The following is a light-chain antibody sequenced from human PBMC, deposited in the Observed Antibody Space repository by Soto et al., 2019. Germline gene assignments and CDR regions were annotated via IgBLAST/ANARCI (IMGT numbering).Light chain of an antibody. J-gene: IGLJ2*01. CDR2: LNSDGGQ. CDR3: QTWVTGIHI. CDR1: RGHSNYA. Sequence: QSVLTQSPSASASLRASVKLTCTLSRGHSNYAIAWHQQQPEKGPRFLMKLNSDGGQRKGDGIPDRFSGSSSGAERYLTISTLQSEDEADYYCQTWVTGIHIFGGGTKLTVL. V-gene: IGLV4-69*01.